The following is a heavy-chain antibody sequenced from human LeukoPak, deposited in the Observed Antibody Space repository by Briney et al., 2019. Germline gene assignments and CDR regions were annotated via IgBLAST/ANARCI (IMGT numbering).Heavy chain of an antibody. Sequence: GGSLRLFCAASGFTFCSYSMNWVRQAPGKGLEWVSSISISSSCIYYADSVKGRFTIARDNAKNSLYLQMNSLRAEDTAVYYCARDFFLSAFGGQGTLVTVSS. CDR2: ISISSSCI. D-gene: IGHD3-3*01. V-gene: IGHV3-21*01. CDR1: GFTFCSYS. CDR3: ARDFFLSAF. J-gene: IGHJ4*02.